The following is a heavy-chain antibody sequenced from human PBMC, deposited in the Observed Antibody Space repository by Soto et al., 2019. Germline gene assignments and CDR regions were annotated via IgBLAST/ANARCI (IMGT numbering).Heavy chain of an antibody. J-gene: IGHJ6*02. CDR3: ARTPLSQNLLWNYYYGMDV. CDR2: INHSGST. Sequence: SDTRSLTCAFYGCSFSGCYWSWIRQPPGKGLEWIGEINHSGSTNYNPSLKSRVTISVDTSKNQFSLKLSSVTAADTAVYYCARTPLSQNLLWNYYYGMDVWGQGITV. D-gene: IGHD3-10*01. V-gene: IGHV4-34*01. CDR1: GCSFSGCY.